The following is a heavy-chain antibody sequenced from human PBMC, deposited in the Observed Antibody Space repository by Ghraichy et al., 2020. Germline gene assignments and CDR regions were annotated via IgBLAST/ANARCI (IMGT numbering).Heavy chain of an antibody. D-gene: IGHD6-19*01. CDR2: IIPILGIA. Sequence: SVKVSCKASGGTFSSYTISWVRQAPGQGLEWMGRIIPILGIANYAQKFQGRVTITADKSTSTAYMELSSLRSEDTAVYYCARDRLFYICGWNWFDPWGQGTLVTVSS. J-gene: IGHJ5*02. CDR3: ARDRLFYICGWNWFDP. V-gene: IGHV1-69*04. CDR1: GGTFSSYT.